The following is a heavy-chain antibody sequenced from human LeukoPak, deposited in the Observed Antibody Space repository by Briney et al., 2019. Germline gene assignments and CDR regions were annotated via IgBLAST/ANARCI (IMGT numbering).Heavy chain of an antibody. Sequence: ASVKVSCKASGYTFTGYYMHWVRQAPGQGLEWMGWINPNSGGTNYAQKFQGRVTMTRDTSISTAYMELSRLRSDDTAVYYCARDRGGGGSEYYFDYWGQGTLVTVSS. V-gene: IGHV1-2*02. CDR1: GYTFTGYY. D-gene: IGHD2-15*01. CDR2: INPNSGGT. CDR3: ARDRGGGGSEYYFDY. J-gene: IGHJ4*02.